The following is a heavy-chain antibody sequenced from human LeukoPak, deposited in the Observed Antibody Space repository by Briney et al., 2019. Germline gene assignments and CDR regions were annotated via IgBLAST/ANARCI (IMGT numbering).Heavy chain of an antibody. CDR2: ISSSSSYI. V-gene: IGHV3-21*01. CDR1: GFTFSSYN. D-gene: IGHD6-13*01. CDR3: ARDRESSSWFDY. J-gene: IGHJ4*02. Sequence: PGGSLRLSCAASGFTFSSYNMNWVRQAQGKGLEWVSSISSSSSYIYYADSVKGRFTISRDNAKNSLYLQMNSLRAEDTAVYYCARDRESSSWFDYWGQGTLVTVSS.